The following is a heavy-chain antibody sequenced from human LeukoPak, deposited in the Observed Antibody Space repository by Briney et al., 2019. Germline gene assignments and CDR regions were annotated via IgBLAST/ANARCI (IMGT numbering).Heavy chain of an antibody. D-gene: IGHD1-1*01. V-gene: IGHV3-48*03. Sequence: QPGGSLRLSCAASGFTFSSYEMNWVRQAPGKGLEWVSYISSSGSTIYYADSVKGRFTISRDNAKNSLYLQMNSLRAEDTAVYYCTTGRMSAFDMWGQGTMVTVAS. CDR1: GFTFSSYE. J-gene: IGHJ3*02. CDR2: ISSSGSTI. CDR3: TTGRMSAFDM.